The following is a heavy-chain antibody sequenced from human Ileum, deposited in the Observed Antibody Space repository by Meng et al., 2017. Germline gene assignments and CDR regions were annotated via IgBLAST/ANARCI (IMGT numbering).Heavy chain of an antibody. CDR1: GDSISRCNW. Sequence: EAGPGLVPPAGNRALSCVVSGDSISRCNWWNWVRQSPGKGLEWIGEIFHGGTTNYNPSLKNRVTLLMDKSKNQFSLQLTSVTAADTAVFYCARGIGDIRVGFDYWGQGIPVTVSS. CDR3: ARGIGDIRVGFDY. D-gene: IGHD5-12*01. V-gene: IGHV4-4*02. J-gene: IGHJ4*02. CDR2: IFHGGTT.